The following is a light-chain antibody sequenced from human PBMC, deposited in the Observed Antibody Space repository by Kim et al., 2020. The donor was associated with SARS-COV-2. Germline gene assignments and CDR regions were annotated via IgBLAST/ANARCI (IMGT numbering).Light chain of an antibody. CDR3: AAWDSSVSAVV. CDR1: NNDVGNDG. CDR2: KNT. V-gene: IGLV10-54*04. Sequence: QTATLTCRGNNNDVGNDGAAWLQQHRGHPPRLLAYKNTNRPSGVSERFSASRSGNTASLTITGLQPDDEADYYCAAWDSSVSAVVFGEGTQLTVL. J-gene: IGLJ2*01.